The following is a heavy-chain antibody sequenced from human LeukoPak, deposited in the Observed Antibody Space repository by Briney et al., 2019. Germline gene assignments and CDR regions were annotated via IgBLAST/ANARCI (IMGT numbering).Heavy chain of an antibody. CDR1: GGSISSGNYY. CDR2: IYNSGST. J-gene: IGHJ5*02. Sequence: PSETLSLTCTVSGGSISSGNYYWSWIRQPAGKGLEWIGRIYNSGSTNYNPYLKSRVTISADTSKNQFSLNLNSVTAADTAVYYCARARVVVTATGNWFDPWGQGTLVTVSS. D-gene: IGHD2-21*02. CDR3: ARARVVVTATGNWFDP. V-gene: IGHV4-61*02.